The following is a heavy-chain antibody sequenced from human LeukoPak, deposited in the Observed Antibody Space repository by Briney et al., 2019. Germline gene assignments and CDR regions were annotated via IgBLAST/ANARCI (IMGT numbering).Heavy chain of an antibody. CDR2: ISSEGKTT. Sequence: PGGSLRLSCSASGFIFSPYAMHWVRQAPGKGLEYVSSISSEGKTTYYADSVKGRFTISRDNAKNSLYLQMNSLRAEDTALYYCAKDRGSWPRHFDYWGQGTLVTVSS. V-gene: IGHV3-64*04. D-gene: IGHD6-13*01. CDR3: AKDRGSWPRHFDY. J-gene: IGHJ4*02. CDR1: GFIFSPYA.